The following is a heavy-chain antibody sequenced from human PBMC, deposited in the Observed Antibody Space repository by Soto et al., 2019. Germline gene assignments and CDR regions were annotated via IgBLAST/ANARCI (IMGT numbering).Heavy chain of an antibody. CDR2: ISYDGSNK. CDR3: AKEYSTSFDY. CDR1: GFTFSSYG. J-gene: IGHJ4*02. V-gene: IGHV3-30*18. D-gene: IGHD6-6*01. Sequence: GGSMRLSCAASGFTFSSYGMHWVRQAPGKGLEWVAVISYDGSNKYYADSVKGRFTISSDNSKNTLYLQMNSLRTDDTAVYYCAKEYSTSFDYWGQGTLVTVSS.